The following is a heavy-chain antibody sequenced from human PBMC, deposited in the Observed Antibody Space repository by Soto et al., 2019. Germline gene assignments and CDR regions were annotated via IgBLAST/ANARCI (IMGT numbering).Heavy chain of an antibody. D-gene: IGHD3-3*01. CDR3: ARDVLRFLEWLGFDP. V-gene: IGHV1-3*01. J-gene: IGHJ5*02. CDR1: GYTFTSYA. Sequence: ASVKVSCKASGYTFTSYAMHWVRQAPGQRLEWMGWINAGNGNTKYSQKFQGRVTITRDTSASTAYMELSSLRSEDTAVYYCARDVLRFLEWLGFDPWGQGTLVTVSS. CDR2: INAGNGNT.